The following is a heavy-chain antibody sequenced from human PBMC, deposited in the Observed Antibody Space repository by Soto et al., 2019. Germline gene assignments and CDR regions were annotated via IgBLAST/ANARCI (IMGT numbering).Heavy chain of an antibody. Sequence: SVKVSCKASGGTFSSYAISWVRQPPRQGLEWMGGIIPIFGTANYAQKFQGRVTITADESASTAYMELSSLRSEDTAVYYCAGDSGCSSTSCRYGMDVWGQGTTVTVSS. CDR3: AGDSGCSSTSCRYGMDV. D-gene: IGHD2-2*01. CDR2: IIPIFGTA. J-gene: IGHJ6*02. V-gene: IGHV1-69*13. CDR1: GGTFSSYA.